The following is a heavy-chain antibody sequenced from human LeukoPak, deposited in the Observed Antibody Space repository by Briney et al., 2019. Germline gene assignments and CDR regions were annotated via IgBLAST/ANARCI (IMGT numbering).Heavy chain of an antibody. V-gene: IGHV1-2*02. CDR3: ARGIRPTWYFDL. Sequence: VSVKVSCKASGYTFTNFYLHWVRQAPGQGLEWMGWINPNNGGTSYTQKFQGRVSMTRDTSISTAYMDLSRLRSDDTAVYFCARGIRPTWYFDLWGRGTLVSVSS. CDR2: INPNNGGT. CDR1: GYTFTNFY. D-gene: IGHD2/OR15-2a*01. J-gene: IGHJ2*01.